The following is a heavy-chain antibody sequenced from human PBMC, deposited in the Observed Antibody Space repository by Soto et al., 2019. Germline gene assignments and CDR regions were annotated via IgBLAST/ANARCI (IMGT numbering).Heavy chain of an antibody. D-gene: IGHD4-17*01. Sequence: QLQLQESGPGLVKPSETLSLTCTVSGGSISSSSYYWGWIRQPPGKGLEWIGSIYYSGSTYYNPSLKSRVTIYVDTSKNQFSLQLSSVTAADTAVYYCARLIDYGDYVLAFDIWGQGTMVTVSS. CDR3: ARLIDYGDYVLAFDI. CDR2: IYYSGST. V-gene: IGHV4-39*01. CDR1: GGSISSSSYY. J-gene: IGHJ3*02.